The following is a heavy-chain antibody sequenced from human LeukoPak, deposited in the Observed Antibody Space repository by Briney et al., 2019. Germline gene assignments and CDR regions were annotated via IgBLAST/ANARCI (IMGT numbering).Heavy chain of an antibody. D-gene: IGHD5-18*01. J-gene: IGHJ6*03. CDR2: IYTSGST. Sequence: PSETLSLTCTVSGGSISSGSYYWSWIRQPAGKGLEWIGRIYTSGSTNYNPSLKSRVTISVDTSKNQFSLKLSSVTAADTAVYYCARVRTAMADGVFTYYYYYYYMDVWGKGTTVTVSS. CDR1: GGSISSGSYY. V-gene: IGHV4-61*02. CDR3: ARVRTAMADGVFTYYYYYYYMDV.